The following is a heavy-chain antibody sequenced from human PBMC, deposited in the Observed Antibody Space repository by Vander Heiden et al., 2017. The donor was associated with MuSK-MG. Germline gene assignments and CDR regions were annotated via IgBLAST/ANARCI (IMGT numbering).Heavy chain of an antibody. J-gene: IGHJ4*02. V-gene: IGHV3-23*01. CDR3: AKGSTSWYDY. D-gene: IGHD6-13*01. Sequence: EVQVLESGGTLVQPGGSLRLSCAASGFTFSYSAMSWVRQAPGKGLEWVSTISGSGGSGTYYADSVKGRFTISRDNSKNTLYLQMNSLRAEDTAVYYCAKGSTSWYDYWGQGTLVTVSS. CDR2: ISGSGGSGT. CDR1: GFTFSYSA.